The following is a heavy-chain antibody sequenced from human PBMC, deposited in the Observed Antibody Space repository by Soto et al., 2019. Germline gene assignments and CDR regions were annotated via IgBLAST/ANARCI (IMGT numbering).Heavy chain of an antibody. J-gene: IGHJ6*02. CDR3: VGEVYYYYGMDV. V-gene: IGHV1-69*13. CDR1: GGTFSSYA. Sequence: SVKVSCKASGGTFSSYAISWVRQAPGQGLEWMGGIIPIFGTANYAQKFQGRVTITADESTSTAYMELSSLRSEDTAVYYCVGEVYYYYGMDVWGQGTTVTVSS. CDR2: IIPIFGTA.